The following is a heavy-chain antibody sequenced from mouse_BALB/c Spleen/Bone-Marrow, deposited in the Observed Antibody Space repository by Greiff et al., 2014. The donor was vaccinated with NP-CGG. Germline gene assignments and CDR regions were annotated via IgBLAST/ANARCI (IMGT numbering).Heavy chain of an antibody. J-gene: IGHJ4*01. V-gene: IGHV2-6-2*01. CDR3: ARHERGYPYAMDY. Sequence: VQLQQSGPDLVAPSQSLSITCTVSGFSLTLFGVHWVRQSPGKGLEWLVVIWSDGTTTYNSALKSRLSISKDNSKSQVFLKLNSLQTDDTAMYYSARHERGYPYAMDYWGQGTSVTVSS. CDR1: GFSLTLFG. D-gene: IGHD2-2*01. CDR2: IWSDGTT.